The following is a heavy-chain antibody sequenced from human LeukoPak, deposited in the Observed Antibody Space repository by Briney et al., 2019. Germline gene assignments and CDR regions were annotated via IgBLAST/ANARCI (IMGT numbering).Heavy chain of an antibody. J-gene: IGHJ6*03. CDR3: AARYCSSTSCSSYYYYYYMDV. V-gene: IGHV1-69*05. D-gene: IGHD2-2*01. CDR2: IIPIFGTA. CDR1: GGTFSSYA. Sequence: SVKVSCKASGGTFSSYAISWVRQAPGQGLEWMGGIIPIFGTANYAQKFQGRVTITTDESTSTAYMELSSLRSEDTAVYYCAARYCSSTSCSSYYYYYYMDVWGKGTTVTVSS.